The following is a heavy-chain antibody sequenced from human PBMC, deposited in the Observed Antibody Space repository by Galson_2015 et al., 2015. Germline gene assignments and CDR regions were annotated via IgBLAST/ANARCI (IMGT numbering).Heavy chain of an antibody. V-gene: IGHV3-33*01. CDR2: IWHDGSNK. CDR1: GFTFSDYG. CDR3: ARQGGGVKMLYATGSWFGP. J-gene: IGHJ5*02. D-gene: IGHD2-8*01. Sequence: SLRLSCAASGFTFSDYGMHWVRQAPGKGPEWVAVIWHDGSNKYYADSVKGRFTISRDNSKNTLFLQMNSLRVEDTAVYYCARQGGGVKMLYATGSWFGPWGQGTLVTVSS.